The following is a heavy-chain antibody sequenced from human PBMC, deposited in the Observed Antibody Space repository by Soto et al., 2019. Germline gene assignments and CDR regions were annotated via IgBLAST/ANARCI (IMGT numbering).Heavy chain of an antibody. CDR2: IYYRGST. D-gene: IGHD3-16*01. CDR1: GGSISSGDYY. Sequence: QVQLQESGPGLVKPSQTLSLTCTVSGGSISSGDYYWSWIRQPPGKGLEWIGYIYYRGSTYYNPSLMSRVTISVDTSKNQLSLKLSSVTAADTAVYYCASAFRTNYYGYWGQGTLVTVSS. CDR3: ASAFRTNYYGY. V-gene: IGHV4-30-4*01. J-gene: IGHJ4*02.